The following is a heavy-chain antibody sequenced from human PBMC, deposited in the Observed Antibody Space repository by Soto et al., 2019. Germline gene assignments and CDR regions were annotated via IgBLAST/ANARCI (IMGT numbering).Heavy chain of an antibody. CDR2: IRYGGTT. J-gene: IGHJ4*02. D-gene: IGHD1-26*01. CDR1: GVSDGSVNNHF. CDR3: ASGFSEVWEVGRD. Sequence: QVQLRESGPGLVKPSETLSLTCAVSGVSDGSVNNHFRSWFRQPPGKGLEWIGYIRYGGTTSYNSSLKGRVTMSLDTSKNQFSLRLTSVTAADTAVYYCASGFSEVWEVGRDWGQGILVTVSS. V-gene: IGHV4-59*02.